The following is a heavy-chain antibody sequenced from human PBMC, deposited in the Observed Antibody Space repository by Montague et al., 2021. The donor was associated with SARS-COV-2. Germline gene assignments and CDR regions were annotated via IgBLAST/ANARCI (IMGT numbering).Heavy chain of an antibody. CDR3: ARDQGYNWNYYYYYGMDV. CDR2: IYYSGST. D-gene: IGHD1-20*01. J-gene: IGHJ6*02. V-gene: IGHV4-39*07. Sequence: SETLSLTCTVSGGSIISSSYYWGWIRQPPGMFLEWIGSIYYSGSTYYTPSLKSRVTISVDTSKNPFSLKLSSVTAADTAVYYCARDQGYNWNYYYYYGMDVWGQGTTVTVSS. CDR1: GGSIISSSYY.